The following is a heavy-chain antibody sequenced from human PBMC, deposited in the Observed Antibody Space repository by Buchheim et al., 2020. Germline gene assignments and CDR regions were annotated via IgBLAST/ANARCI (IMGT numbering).Heavy chain of an antibody. D-gene: IGHD3-22*01. V-gene: IGHV3-30*18. Sequence: QVQLVESGGGVVQPGRSLRLSCAASGFTFSSYGMHWVRQAPGKGLEWVAVISYDGSNKYYADSVKGRFTISRDNSKNTLSLQMNSLRAEDTAVYYCAKSGYDGNAFDIWGQGT. CDR1: GFTFSSYG. J-gene: IGHJ3*02. CDR2: ISYDGSNK. CDR3: AKSGYDGNAFDI.